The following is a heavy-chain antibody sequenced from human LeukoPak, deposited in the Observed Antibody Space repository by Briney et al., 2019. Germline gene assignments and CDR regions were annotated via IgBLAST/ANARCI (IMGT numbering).Heavy chain of an antibody. CDR2: INHSGST. V-gene: IGHV4-34*01. CDR1: GGSFSSYY. CDR3: ARDPLNYDSSGGGVDP. J-gene: IGHJ5*02. D-gene: IGHD3-22*01. Sequence: SETLSLTCAVYGGSFSSYYWSWIRQPPGKGLEGIGEINHSGSTNYNPSLKSRVTISVDTSQNQFSLKLSSVTAADTAVYYCARDPLNYDSSGGGVDPWGQGTLVTVSS.